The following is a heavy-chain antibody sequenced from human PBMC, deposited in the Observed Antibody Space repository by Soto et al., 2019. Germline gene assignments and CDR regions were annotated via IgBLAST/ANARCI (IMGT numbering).Heavy chain of an antibody. V-gene: IGHV1-2*04. J-gene: IGHJ4*02. CDR2: INPNSGGT. Sequence: ASVKVSCKASGYTFTGYYMHWVRQAPGQGLEWMGWINPNSGGTNYAQKFQGWVTMTRDTSISTAYMELSRLRSDDTAVYYCARGALHTNWGGYFDYWGQGTLVTVSS. CDR3: ARGALHTNWGGYFDY. CDR1: GYTFTGYY. D-gene: IGHD7-27*01.